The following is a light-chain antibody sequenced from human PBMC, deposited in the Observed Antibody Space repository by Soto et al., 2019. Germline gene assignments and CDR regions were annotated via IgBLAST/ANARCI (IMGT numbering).Light chain of an antibody. CDR3: CSYEGGGIYV. J-gene: IGLJ1*01. Sequence: QSVLTQPASVSGSPGQSITISCTGTSSDVGTYNLVSWYQQHPGDAPRLMIYEGNKRPSGVSNRFSGSKSGITASLTISGLQAEDEGDFYCCSYEGGGIYVFGTGTKVTVL. CDR1: SSDVGTYNL. CDR2: EGN. V-gene: IGLV2-23*01.